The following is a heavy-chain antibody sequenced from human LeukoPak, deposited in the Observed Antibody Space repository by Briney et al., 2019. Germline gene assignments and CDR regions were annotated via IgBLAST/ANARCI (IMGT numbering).Heavy chain of an antibody. CDR1: GFTFSSYG. D-gene: IGHD2-2*01. CDR2: ISYDGSNK. CDR3: AKDRGWYQLLNIDY. Sequence: GGSLRLSCAASGFTFSSYGMHWVRQAPGKGLEWVAVISYDGSNKYYADSVKGRFTISRDNSKNTLYLQMNSLRAEDTAVYYCAKDRGWYQLLNIDYWGQGTLVTVSS. J-gene: IGHJ4*02. V-gene: IGHV3-30*18.